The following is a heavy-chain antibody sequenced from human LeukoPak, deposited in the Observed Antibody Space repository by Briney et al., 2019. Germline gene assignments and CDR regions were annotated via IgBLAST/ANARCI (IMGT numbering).Heavy chain of an antibody. V-gene: IGHV3-74*01. J-gene: IGHJ4*02. CDR2: INPDGSTT. CDR1: GFTFSTYW. D-gene: IGHD3-16*01. Sequence: PGGSLRLSCAASGFTFSTYWMHWVRQAPGKGLVWVSRINPDGSTTNYADSVKGRFTISRDNAKNTLYLQTNSLRAEDTAVYYCARLNENGGGWGQGTLVTVSS. CDR3: ARLNENGGG.